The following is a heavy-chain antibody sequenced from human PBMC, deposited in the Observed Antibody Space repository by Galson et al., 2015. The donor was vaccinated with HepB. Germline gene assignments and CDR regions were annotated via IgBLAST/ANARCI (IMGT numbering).Heavy chain of an antibody. Sequence: SLRLSCAASGFTFSSYAMHWVRQAPGKGLEWVAGISYDGSNKYYADSVKGRFTISRDNSKNTLYLQMNSLRAEDTAVYYCARECSYDFWSGYSYYFYAMDVRGQGTTVTVSS. CDR1: GFTFSSYA. J-gene: IGHJ6*02. CDR3: ARECSYDFWSGYSYYFYAMDV. D-gene: IGHD3-3*01. V-gene: IGHV3-30-3*01. CDR2: ISYDGSNK.